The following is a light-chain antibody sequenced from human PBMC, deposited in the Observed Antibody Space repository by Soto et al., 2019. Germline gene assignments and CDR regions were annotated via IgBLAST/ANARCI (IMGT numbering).Light chain of an antibody. CDR1: SSDIGSYHY. CDR3: SSYASSSTLV. J-gene: IGLJ2*01. Sequence: QSALTQPASVSGSPGQSIAISCTGTSSDIGSYHYVSWYQHHPGKAPKLIIYEVSNRPSGVSDRFSGSKSGNTASLTISGLHAEDEDDYYCSSYASSSTLVFGGGTKLTVL. V-gene: IGLV2-14*01. CDR2: EVS.